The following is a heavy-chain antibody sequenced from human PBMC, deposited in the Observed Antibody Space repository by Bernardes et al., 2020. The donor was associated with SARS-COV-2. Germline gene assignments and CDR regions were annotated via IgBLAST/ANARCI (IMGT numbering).Heavy chain of an antibody. CDR1: GFSFSRYG. D-gene: IGHD3-16*01. V-gene: IGHV3-48*01. J-gene: IGHJ4*02. Sequence: GGSLRLSCAASGFSFSRYGMHWVRQAPGKGLEWVSFISGDTSNIYYKNSVKGRFTISRDNAKNSLFLQMSSLRVEDTAVYYCARDWVRFGEPAVDYWGQGTLVSVSS. CDR3: ARDWVRFGEPAVDY. CDR2: ISGDTSNI.